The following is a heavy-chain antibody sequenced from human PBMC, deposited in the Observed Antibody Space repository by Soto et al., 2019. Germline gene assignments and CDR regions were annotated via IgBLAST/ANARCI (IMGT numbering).Heavy chain of an antibody. CDR3: ARGRGGTYDAFDI. J-gene: IGHJ3*02. CDR2: IYYNGTT. Sequence: PSETLSLTCTVSSGSIGTYFWSWIRQPPGKGLEWIGYIYYNGTTNYNPSLKSRVTIFLDTSKNQFSLGLSSVTAADTAVYYCARGRGGTYDAFDIWGQGTLVTVSS. D-gene: IGHD1-26*01. CDR1: SGSIGTYF. V-gene: IGHV4-59*01.